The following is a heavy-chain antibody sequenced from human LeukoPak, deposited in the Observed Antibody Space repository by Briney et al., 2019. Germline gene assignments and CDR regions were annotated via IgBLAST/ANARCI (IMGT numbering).Heavy chain of an antibody. CDR3: AREVIVAADTDAFDI. V-gene: IGHV4-31*03. D-gene: IGHD1-26*01. CDR2: IYYRGSI. Sequence: SETLSLTCIVSGGSISSDNYFWSWIRQHPGKGLEWIGYIYYRGSIYYNPSLKRRVAISVDTSTNQFSLRLSSVTAADTAVYYCAREVIVAADTDAFDIWGQGTMVTVSS. CDR1: GGSISSDNYF. J-gene: IGHJ3*02.